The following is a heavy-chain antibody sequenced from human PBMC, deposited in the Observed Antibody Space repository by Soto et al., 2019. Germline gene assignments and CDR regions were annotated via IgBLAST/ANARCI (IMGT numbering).Heavy chain of an antibody. CDR2: ISSSGSTI. Sequence: VGSLRLSCAASGFTFSSYEMNWVRQAPGKGLEWVSYISSSGSTIYYADSVKGRFTISRDNAKNSLYLQMNSLRAEDTAVYYCARGGSMDNWFDPWGQGTLVTVSS. J-gene: IGHJ5*02. CDR3: ARGGSMDNWFDP. D-gene: IGHD2-8*01. CDR1: GFTFSSYE. V-gene: IGHV3-48*03.